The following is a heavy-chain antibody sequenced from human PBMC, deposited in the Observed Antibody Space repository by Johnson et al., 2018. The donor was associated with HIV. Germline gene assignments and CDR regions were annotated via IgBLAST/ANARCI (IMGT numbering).Heavy chain of an antibody. CDR3: ARDSTPWGGEQVGYAFDL. J-gene: IGHJ3*01. CDR2: ISSSGTTK. D-gene: IGHD4-17*01. V-gene: IGHV3-11*04. Sequence: QVHLVESVGGSVKPGGSLRLSCAASEFTFKDYYMNWIRQAPGKGLEWVSHISSSGTTKYYSDSVKGRFTISRDNAKKSLYMEMRDLRLDDPATYYWARDSTPWGGEQVGYAFDLWGRGTLVTISS. CDR1: EFTFKDYY.